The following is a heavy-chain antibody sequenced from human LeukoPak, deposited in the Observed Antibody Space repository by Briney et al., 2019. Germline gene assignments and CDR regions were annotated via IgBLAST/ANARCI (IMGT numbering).Heavy chain of an antibody. CDR1: GYIFTTYW. J-gene: IGHJ5*02. Sequence: GESLKISCKASGYIFTTYWVGWVRQMPGKGLESMGIIYPGDSDTTYSPSFRGQVTISADKSINTVYLQWSSLTASDTAMYYCARQRDIGSDNAFDPWGQGTLVTVSS. V-gene: IGHV5-51*01. D-gene: IGHD3-10*01. CDR3: ARQRDIGSDNAFDP. CDR2: IYPGDSDT.